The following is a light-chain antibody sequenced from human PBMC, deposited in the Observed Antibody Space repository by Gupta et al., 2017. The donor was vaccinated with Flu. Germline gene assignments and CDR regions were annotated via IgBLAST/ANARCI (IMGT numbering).Light chain of an antibody. J-gene: IGKJ1*01. CDR2: KAS. CDR1: QNINNW. V-gene: IGKV1-5*03. CDR3: QQENNSSRT. Sequence: DIKMTQSPSTLSASVGDRVTITCRANQNINNWLAWYQQKPGKAPNLLIYKASSVESGVPSRFSGSGSGTEFTLTISSLQPDDFATYYCQQENNSSRTFGQGTKVDIK.